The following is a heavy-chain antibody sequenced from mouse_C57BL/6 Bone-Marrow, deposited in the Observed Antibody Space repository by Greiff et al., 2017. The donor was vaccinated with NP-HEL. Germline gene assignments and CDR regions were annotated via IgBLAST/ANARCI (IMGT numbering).Heavy chain of an antibody. Sequence: EVKLVESGGGLVQPGGSMKLSCVASGFTFSNYWMNWVRQSPEKGLEWVAQIRLKSDNYATHYAESVKGRFTISRDDSKSSVYLQMNNLRAEDTGIYYCTYDYDAGPWFAYWGQGTLVTVSA. CDR3: TYDYDAGPWFAY. V-gene: IGHV6-3*01. CDR2: IRLKSDNYAT. J-gene: IGHJ3*01. D-gene: IGHD2-4*01. CDR1: GFTFSNYW.